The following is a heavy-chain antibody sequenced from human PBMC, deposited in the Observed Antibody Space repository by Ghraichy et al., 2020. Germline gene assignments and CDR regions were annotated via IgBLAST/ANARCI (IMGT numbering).Heavy chain of an antibody. D-gene: IGHD6-13*01. V-gene: IGHV3-23*01. CDR1: GFTFSTYA. CDR2: ISDSGVYT. Sequence: GGSLRLSCAASGFTFSTYAMSWVRQAPGKGLEWVSGISDSGVYTDYPDSVKGRFTISRDNSKNTLSLQMNSLRAEDTAVYYCARRLIAATVHDAFDIWGQETMVTVSS. J-gene: IGHJ3*02. CDR3: ARRLIAATVHDAFDI.